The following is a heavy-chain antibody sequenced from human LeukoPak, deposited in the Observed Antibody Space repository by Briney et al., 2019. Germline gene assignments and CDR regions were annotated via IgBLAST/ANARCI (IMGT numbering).Heavy chain of an antibody. CDR1: GYTFTGYY. CDR2: INPNSGGT. J-gene: IGHJ4*02. V-gene: IGHV1-2*02. Sequence: SVKVSCKASGYTFTGYYIHWVRQAPGQGLEWMGWINPNSGGTNYAQRFQGRVTMTRDTSISTAYMGLSRLKSDDTAVYYCAPSDAYSYYFDYWGQGTLVTVSS. D-gene: IGHD3-16*01. CDR3: APSDAYSYYFDY.